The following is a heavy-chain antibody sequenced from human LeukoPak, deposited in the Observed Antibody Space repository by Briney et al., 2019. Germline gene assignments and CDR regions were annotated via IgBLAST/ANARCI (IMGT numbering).Heavy chain of an antibody. CDR2: SDREDGET. J-gene: IGHJ3*02. CDR3: AREMVTYYDILTGRPPHAFDI. CDR1: GYTLTELS. D-gene: IGHD3-9*01. Sequence: ASVKVSCKVSGYTLTELSMHWVRQAPGKGLEWMGGSDREDGETIYAQKFQGRVTITADKSTSTAYMELSSLRSEDTAVYYCAREMVTYYDILTGRPPHAFDIWGQGTMVTVSS. V-gene: IGHV1-24*01.